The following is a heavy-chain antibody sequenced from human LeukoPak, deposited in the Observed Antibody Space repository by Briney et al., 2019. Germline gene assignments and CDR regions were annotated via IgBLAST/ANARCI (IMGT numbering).Heavy chain of an antibody. V-gene: IGHV1-18*01. J-gene: IGHJ5*02. CDR1: GSTFTSYG. Sequence: ASVKVSCKASGSTFTSYGISWVRQAPGQGLEWMGWISAYNGNTNYAQKLQGRVTMTTDTSTSTAYMELRSLRSDDTAVYYCAREGSYYDSSGYYYFGWFDPWGQGTLVTVSS. D-gene: IGHD3-22*01. CDR3: AREGSYYDSSGYYYFGWFDP. CDR2: ISAYNGNT.